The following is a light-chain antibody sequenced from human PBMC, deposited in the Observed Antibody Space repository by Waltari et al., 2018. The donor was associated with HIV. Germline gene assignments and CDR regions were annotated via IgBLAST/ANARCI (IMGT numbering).Light chain of an antibody. Sequence: VVTQEPSLTVSPGDTVTLSCASFSGGVDRNHFPYWFQLNPGQPPRTLIYDSEKRHPLTSGRFSGSLAGGRAILTLSGALPEDEAEYFCLLSYGGVRVFGGGTNLTV. CDR1: SGGVDRNHF. CDR2: DSE. J-gene: IGLJ2*01. CDR3: LLSYGGVRV. V-gene: IGLV7-46*01.